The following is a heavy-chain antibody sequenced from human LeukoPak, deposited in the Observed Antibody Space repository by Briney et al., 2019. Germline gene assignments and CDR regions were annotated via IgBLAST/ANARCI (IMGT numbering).Heavy chain of an antibody. CDR2: IYYSAST. CDR3: ASSTRGMTFAFDI. Sequence: PWETLSLTCTVSGGSISSYYWRWIRQPPGKGLEWVGYIYYSASTNYNPFLKSRVNISVATSKHQFSLKLSSVTAADTAVYYCASSTRGMTFAFDIWGQGTMVTVSS. V-gene: IGHV4-59*01. J-gene: IGHJ3*02. CDR1: GGSISSYY. D-gene: IGHD3-10*01.